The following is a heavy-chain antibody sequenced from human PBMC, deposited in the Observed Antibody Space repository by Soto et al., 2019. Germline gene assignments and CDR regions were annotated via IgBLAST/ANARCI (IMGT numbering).Heavy chain of an antibody. V-gene: IGHV4-39*01. CDR1: GACISSSCYH. Sequence: XATLWLTCCVRGACISSSCYHWGWIRQPPGKGLEWIGTIHYSATTYYNPSLKSRVSISVDTSKNQFSLNLRSVTAADTAMYHCARITRSNDYESWFDPCGQRTLVTVSS. D-gene: IGHD4-17*01. J-gene: IGHJ5*02. CDR3: ARITRSNDYESWFDP. CDR2: IHYSATT.